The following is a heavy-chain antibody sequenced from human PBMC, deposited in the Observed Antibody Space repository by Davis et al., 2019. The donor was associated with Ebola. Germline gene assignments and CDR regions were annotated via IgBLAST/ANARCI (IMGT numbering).Heavy chain of an antibody. CDR2: ISGIYGTT. J-gene: IGHJ4*01. V-gene: IGHV3-23*01. CDR3: TKGGWLDD. Sequence: GGSLRLSCAASGFSFRDYYMSWLRQAPGKGLEWVSVISGIYGTTHYADSVRGRFTISRDNSKNTLFLQMSSLRVEDTAIYFCTKGGWLDDWGQGTLVTVSS. D-gene: IGHD6-19*01. CDR1: GFSFRDYY.